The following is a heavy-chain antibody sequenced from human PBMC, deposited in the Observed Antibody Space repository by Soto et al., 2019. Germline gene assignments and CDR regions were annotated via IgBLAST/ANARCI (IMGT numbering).Heavy chain of an antibody. J-gene: IGHJ6*03. CDR2: INSDGSVS. V-gene: IGHV3-74*01. Sequence: EVKLVESGGGLAQPGGSLRLSCAASGFTFSNYWMYWVRQAPGQGLVWVSRINSDGSVSRYADSVKGRLPISRDNVKNTLYLQMNSLRVEDTAVYYCARGDCVGGSCYSLAGSFYYYMDVWGKGTTVTVFS. CDR1: GFTFSNYW. CDR3: ARGDCVGGSCYSLAGSFYYYMDV. D-gene: IGHD2-15*01.